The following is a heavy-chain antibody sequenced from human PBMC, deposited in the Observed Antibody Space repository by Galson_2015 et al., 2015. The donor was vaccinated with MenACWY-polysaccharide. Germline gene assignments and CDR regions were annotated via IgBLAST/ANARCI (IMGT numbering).Heavy chain of an antibody. D-gene: IGHD3-16*01. CDR2: IYYSGST. J-gene: IGHJ4*02. CDR3: ARAPRPDKTFGYFDY. CDR1: GDSISSSF. V-gene: IGHV4-59*01. Sequence: ETLSLTCTVPGDSISSSFWNWFRQPPGKGLEWVGWIYYSGSTKYTPSLESRVTISLDASKNQFSLRLSSVTAADTAVYYCARAPRPDKTFGYFDYWGQGILVTVST.